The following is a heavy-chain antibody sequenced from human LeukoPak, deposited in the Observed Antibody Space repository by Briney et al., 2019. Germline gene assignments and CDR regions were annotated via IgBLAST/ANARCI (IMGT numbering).Heavy chain of an antibody. D-gene: IGHD2-15*01. CDR3: ARDGGRSLRYGMDV. J-gene: IGHJ6*02. CDR1: GGSISSYY. V-gene: IGHV4-59*01. CDR2: IYYSGST. Sequence: SETLSLTCTVSGGSISSYYWSWIRQPPGKGLDWIGYIYYSGSTNYNPSLKSRVTISVDTSKNQFSLKLSSVTAADTAVYYCARDGGRSLRYGMDVWGQGTTVTVSS.